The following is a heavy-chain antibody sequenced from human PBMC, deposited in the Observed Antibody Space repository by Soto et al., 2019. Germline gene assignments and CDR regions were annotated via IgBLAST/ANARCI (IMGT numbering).Heavy chain of an antibody. D-gene: IGHD3-22*01. J-gene: IGHJ4*02. V-gene: IGHV4-4*02. CDR2: IYHSGST. CDR3: ASIPRVNYFDY. CDR1: GGSISSSNW. Sequence: QVQLQESGPGLVKPSGTLSLTCAVSGGSISSSNWWSWVRQPPGKGLEWIGEIYHSGSTNYNPSRKCPVTISVDKSKNQFSLKLSSVTAADTAVYYCASIPRVNYFDYWGQGTLVTVSS.